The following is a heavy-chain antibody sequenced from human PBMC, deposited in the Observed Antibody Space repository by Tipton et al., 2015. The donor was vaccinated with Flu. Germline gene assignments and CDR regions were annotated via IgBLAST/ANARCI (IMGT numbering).Heavy chain of an antibody. V-gene: IGHV4-34*01. J-gene: IGHJ6*02. CDR1: SGSFSGYY. D-gene: IGHD1-26*01. CDR2: SDHRGSI. CDR3: ARGSGWGLYHGMDV. Sequence: TLSLTCAVYSGSFSGYYWNWIRQPPGKGLEWIGESDHRGSITYNPALKSRVTISVDKAKNQISLNLTSVTVADTAVYYCARGSGWGLYHGMDVWGQGTTVTVSS.